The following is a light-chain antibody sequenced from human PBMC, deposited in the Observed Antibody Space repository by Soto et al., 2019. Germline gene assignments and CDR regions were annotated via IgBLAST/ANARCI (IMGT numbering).Light chain of an antibody. Sequence: DIQMTQSPSSLSASVGDRVTITCRASQSISSYLNWYQQKPGKAPKLLIYEASSLQSGVPSRFSDSGSGTDFTLTISSLQPEDFATYYCQQSYSTSWTFGQGTKVEIK. CDR3: QQSYSTSWT. CDR1: QSISSY. J-gene: IGKJ1*01. V-gene: IGKV1-39*01. CDR2: EAS.